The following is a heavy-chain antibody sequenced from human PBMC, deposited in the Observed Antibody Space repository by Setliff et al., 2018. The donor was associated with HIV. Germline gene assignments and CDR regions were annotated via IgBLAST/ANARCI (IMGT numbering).Heavy chain of an antibody. CDR2: IGRTGHTI. CDR3: ARGWWDLFRGAFDV. D-gene: IGHD1-26*01. CDR1: GFTFSSYW. Sequence: PGGSLRLSCAASGFTFSSYWMTWVRQAPGKGLEWVSYIGRTGHTIYYANSVKGRFTISRDNTRNSLYLQMNSLRVDDTAAYYCARGWWDLFRGAFDVWGQGTMVTVSS. V-gene: IGHV3-48*04. J-gene: IGHJ3*01.